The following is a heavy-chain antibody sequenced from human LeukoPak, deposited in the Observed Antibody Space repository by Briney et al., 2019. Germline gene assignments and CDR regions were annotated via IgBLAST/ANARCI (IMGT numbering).Heavy chain of an antibody. V-gene: IGHV3-11*06. CDR2: ISSSSSYT. Sequence: GGSLRLSCAASGFTFSDYYMTWISQAPGKGLEWVSYISSSSSYTNYADSVKGQFTISRDNAKNSPYLQMNSLRAEDTAVYYCARVTAVAAPLTYWGQGTLVTVSS. J-gene: IGHJ4*02. CDR3: ARVTAVAAPLTY. CDR1: GFTFSDYY. D-gene: IGHD6-19*01.